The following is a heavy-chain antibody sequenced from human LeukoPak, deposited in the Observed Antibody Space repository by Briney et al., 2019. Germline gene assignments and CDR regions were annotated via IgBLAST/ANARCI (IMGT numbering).Heavy chain of an antibody. D-gene: IGHD3-16*01. CDR3: ATLGENRLDI. CDR1: GFTFNMYS. V-gene: IGHV3-21*01. J-gene: IGHJ3*02. Sequence: GESLRLSCAASGFTFNMYSMNWVRQAPGKGLEWVSSISSSSSYIYYVDSLKGRFTISRDNAKNSLYLQMNSLRAEDTAVYYCATLGENRLDIWGQGTMVTVRS. CDR2: ISSSSSYI.